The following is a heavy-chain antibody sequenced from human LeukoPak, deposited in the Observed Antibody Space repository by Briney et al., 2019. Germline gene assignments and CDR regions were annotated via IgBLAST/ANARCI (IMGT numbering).Heavy chain of an antibody. D-gene: IGHD5-18*01. CDR1: GFTFSTYA. CDR2: ISYDGSNK. Sequence: GGSLRLSCAASGFTFSTYAMHWVRQAPGKGLEWVAVISYDGSNKYYADSVKGRFTISRDNSKNTLYLQMNSLRAEDTAVYYCARDHSHGYSYGYSDYWGQGTPVTVSS. V-gene: IGHV3-30*04. J-gene: IGHJ4*02. CDR3: ARDHSHGYSYGYSDY.